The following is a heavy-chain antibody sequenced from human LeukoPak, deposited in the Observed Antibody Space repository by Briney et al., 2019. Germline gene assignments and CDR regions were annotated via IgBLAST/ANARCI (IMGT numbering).Heavy chain of an antibody. CDR3: ARQAVGATKIDY. CDR1: GGSISSSNYY. V-gene: IGHV4-39*01. Sequence: SETLSLTCTVSGGSISSSNYYWGWIRQPPGQGLEWIGSIYYSGGTYYNPSLKSRVTISVDTSKNQFSLKVSSVTAADTAVYYCARQAVGATKIDYWGQGTLVTVSS. CDR2: IYYSGGT. D-gene: IGHD1-26*01. J-gene: IGHJ4*02.